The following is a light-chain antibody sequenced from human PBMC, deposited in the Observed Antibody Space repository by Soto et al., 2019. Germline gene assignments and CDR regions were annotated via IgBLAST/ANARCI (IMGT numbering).Light chain of an antibody. CDR3: SSHAGNTNYV. V-gene: IGLV2-8*01. Sequence: QSALTQPPSASGSVGQSVTISCTGTSSDVGAYNYVSWYQQHPGKAPKLMIYEVSKRPSGVPDRFSGSKSGYTASLTVSGLQAEDEADYYCSSHAGNTNYVFGTGTKVTVL. CDR2: EVS. CDR1: SSDVGAYNY. J-gene: IGLJ1*01.